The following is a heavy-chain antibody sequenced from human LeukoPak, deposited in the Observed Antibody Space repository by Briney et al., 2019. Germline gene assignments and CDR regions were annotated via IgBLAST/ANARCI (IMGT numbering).Heavy chain of an antibody. V-gene: IGHV3-64D*06. CDR3: VKGNNYDSSGYQFDY. CDR1: GFTFRSYV. Sequence: GGSLRLSCSASGFTFRSYVMYWVRQAPGKGMEYVSVISSNGGSTNYADSVKGRFNISRDNSKNTLYLQMSSLRAEDTAVYYCVKGNNYDSSGYQFDYWGQGTLVTVSS. CDR2: ISSNGGST. D-gene: IGHD3-22*01. J-gene: IGHJ4*02.